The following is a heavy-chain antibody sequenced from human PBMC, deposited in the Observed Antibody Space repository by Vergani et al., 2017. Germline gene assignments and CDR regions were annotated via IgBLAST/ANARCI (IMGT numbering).Heavy chain of an antibody. V-gene: IGHV3-21*01. CDR1: GFTFSSYS. Sequence: EVQLLESGGGLVQPGGSLRLSCAASGFTFSSYSMNWVRQAPGKGLEWVSSISSSSSYIYYADSVKGRFTISRDNAKNSLYLQMNSLRAEDTAVYYCARDFGNEVGATVTGDYWGQGTLVTVSS. J-gene: IGHJ4*02. CDR3: ARDFGNEVGATVTGDY. D-gene: IGHD1-26*01. CDR2: ISSSSSYI.